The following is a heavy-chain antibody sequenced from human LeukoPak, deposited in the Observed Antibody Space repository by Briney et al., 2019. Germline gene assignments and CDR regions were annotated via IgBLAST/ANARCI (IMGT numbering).Heavy chain of an antibody. J-gene: IGHJ4*02. CDR3: AKDLLSSTQSGY. V-gene: IGHV3-33*06. CDR1: GFTFSSYG. Sequence: PGGSLRLSCAASGFTFSSYGMHWVRQAPGKGLEWVAVIWYDGSDKYYADSVKGRFTISRDNSKNTLYLQMNSLRAEDTAVYYCAKDLLSSTQSGYWGQGTLVTVSS. D-gene: IGHD6-6*01. CDR2: IWYDGSDK.